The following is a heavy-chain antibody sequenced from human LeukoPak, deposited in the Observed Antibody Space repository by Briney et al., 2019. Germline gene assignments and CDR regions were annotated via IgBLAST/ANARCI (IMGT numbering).Heavy chain of an antibody. CDR2: INPSGGST. D-gene: IGHD1-26*01. Sequence: ASLPVSFTASGYTFTSYYMHWVRQAPGQGLEWMGIINPSGGSTSYAQKFQCRVTMTRETSTSTVYMELSSLRSEDTAVYYCARVGATTDAFDIWGQGTMVTVSS. CDR1: GYTFTSYY. V-gene: IGHV1-46*01. CDR3: ARVGATTDAFDI. J-gene: IGHJ3*02.